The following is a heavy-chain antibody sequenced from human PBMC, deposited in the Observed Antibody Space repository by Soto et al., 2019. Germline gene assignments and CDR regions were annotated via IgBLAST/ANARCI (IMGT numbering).Heavy chain of an antibody. Sequence: EVQLVESGGELVQPGGSLRLSCAASGFTFNNYWMHWVRQAPGKGLVWVSRINTDGSRTNYADSVKGRFTISRDNAKNTLYLQMDSLRAEDTAVYYCAKVATGSYNWFVPWGQGTLVTVSS. CDR3: AKVATGSYNWFVP. CDR2: INTDGSRT. D-gene: IGHD1-1*01. J-gene: IGHJ5*02. CDR1: GFTFNNYW. V-gene: IGHV3-74*01.